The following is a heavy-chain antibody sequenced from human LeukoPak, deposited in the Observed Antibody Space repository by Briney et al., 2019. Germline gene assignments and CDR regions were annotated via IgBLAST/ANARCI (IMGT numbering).Heavy chain of an antibody. CDR3: AGDPALAAAAYGIDY. J-gene: IGHJ4*02. Sequence: PGGSLKLSCAASGFTFSSYAMHWVRQAPGKGLEWVAVISYDGSNKYYADSVKGRSTISRDNSKNTLYLQMNSLRAEDTAVYYCAGDPALAAAAYGIDYWGQGTLVTVSS. D-gene: IGHD6-13*01. V-gene: IGHV3-30-3*01. CDR1: GFTFSSYA. CDR2: ISYDGSNK.